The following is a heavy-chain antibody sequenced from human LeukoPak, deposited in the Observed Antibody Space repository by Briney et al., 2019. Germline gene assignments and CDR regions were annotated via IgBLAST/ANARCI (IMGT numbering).Heavy chain of an antibody. Sequence: SETLSLTCTVSGGSISSSSYYWGWIRQPPGKGLEWIGEINHSGSTNYNPSLKSRVTISVDTSKNQFSLKLSSVTAADTAVYYCASLGEEGGSLRNYFDYWGQGTLVTVSS. D-gene: IGHD1-26*01. V-gene: IGHV4-39*07. CDR3: ASLGEEGGSLRNYFDY. CDR2: INHSGST. J-gene: IGHJ4*02. CDR1: GGSISSSSYY.